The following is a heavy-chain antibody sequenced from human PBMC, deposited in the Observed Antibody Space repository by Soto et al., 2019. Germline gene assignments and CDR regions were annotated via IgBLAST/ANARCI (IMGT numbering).Heavy chain of an antibody. D-gene: IGHD2-15*01. J-gene: IGHJ3*02. CDR2: MNPNSGNT. Sequence: ASVKVSCKASGYTFTSYDINWVRQATGQGLEWMGWMNPNSGNTGYAQKFQGRVTMTRNTSISTAYMELSSLRSEDTAVYYCARSNEDCSGGSCYSELGACDIWGQGTMVTVS. CDR3: ARSNEDCSGGSCYSELGACDI. CDR1: GYTFTSYD. V-gene: IGHV1-8*01.